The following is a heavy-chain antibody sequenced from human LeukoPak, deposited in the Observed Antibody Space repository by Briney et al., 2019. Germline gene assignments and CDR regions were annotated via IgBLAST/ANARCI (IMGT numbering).Heavy chain of an antibody. Sequence: ASVKVSCKASGYTFTSYGMSGVGQAHGQGQEWRGWISAYNGNTNYAQKLQGRGTMTTDTYKSKDYMEMRRMRADDADGDECARTVSNWSDPWGQDTLVTVSS. CDR2: ISAYNGNT. CDR1: GYTFTSYG. J-gene: IGHJ5*02. CDR3: ARTVSNWSDP. V-gene: IGHV1-18*01.